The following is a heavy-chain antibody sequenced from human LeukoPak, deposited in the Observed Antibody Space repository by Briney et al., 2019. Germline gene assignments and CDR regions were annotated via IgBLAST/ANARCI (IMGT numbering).Heavy chain of an antibody. CDR2: IFHSGSV. CDR3: ARRASSGTFFDY. J-gene: IGHJ4*02. D-gene: IGHD1-1*01. V-gene: IGHV4-59*08. Sequence: SETLSLTCNVSGDPMTGYYWSWTRQSPGKTLEWIGYIFHSGSVNYSPSFKSRLTISVDTSRKQFSLTLRSVTTTDTAIYYCARRASSGTFFDYWGQGALVTVSS. CDR1: GDPMTGYY.